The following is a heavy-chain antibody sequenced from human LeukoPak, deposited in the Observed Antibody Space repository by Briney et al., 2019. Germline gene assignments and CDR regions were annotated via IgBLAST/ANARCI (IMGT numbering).Heavy chain of an antibody. V-gene: IGHV5-10-1*04. CDR1: GYSFTTYW. D-gene: IGHD4-17*01. CDR3: ARSTRYGDYAID. CDR2: IDPSDSYT. J-gene: IGHJ4*02. Sequence: GESLKISCKGSGYSFTTYWISWVRQMPGKGLEWMGRIDPSDSYTNYSPSFQGQVTISADKSISTAYLQWSSLKASDTAMYYCARSTRYGDYAIDWGQGTLVTVSS.